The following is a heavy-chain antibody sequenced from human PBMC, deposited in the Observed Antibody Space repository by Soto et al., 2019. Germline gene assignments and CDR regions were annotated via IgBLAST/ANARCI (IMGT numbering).Heavy chain of an antibody. CDR3: TRSPGXNSVWGRGPFYYYGMDV. D-gene: IGHD6-19*01. V-gene: IGHV3-49*04. J-gene: IGHJ6*02. CDR1: GFNFGYYG. Sequence: PGGSLRLSCTGSGFNFGYYGMSWVRQAPGKGLEWVGFIRSKPYGGTTEYAASVKGRLTMSRDDSKSIVYLQMNRLKTEDTAMYYCTRSPGXNSVWGRGPFYYYGMDVWGHGTTVTVSS. CDR2: IRSKPYGGTT.